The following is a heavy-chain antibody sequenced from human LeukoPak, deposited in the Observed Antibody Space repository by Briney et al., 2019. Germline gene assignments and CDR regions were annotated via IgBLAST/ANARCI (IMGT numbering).Heavy chain of an antibody. Sequence: PSETLSLTCTVSGDSINSLDLWSWVRQPPGKGLEWIGEMYLSGSTNYNPSLKSRVTISVDTSKNQFSLKLSSVTAADTAVYYCARDRWYPYYYYGMDVWGQGTTVTVSS. D-gene: IGHD2-15*01. CDR3: ARDRWYPYYYYGMDV. V-gene: IGHV4-4*02. J-gene: IGHJ6*02. CDR1: GDSINSLDL. CDR2: MYLSGST.